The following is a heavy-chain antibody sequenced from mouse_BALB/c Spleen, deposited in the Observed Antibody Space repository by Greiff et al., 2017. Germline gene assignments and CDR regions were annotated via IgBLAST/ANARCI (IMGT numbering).Heavy chain of an antibody. D-gene: IGHD1-1*01. CDR1: GFSLSRYS. J-gene: IGHJ3*01. CDR2: IWGGGST. Sequence: VMLVESGPGLVAPSQSLSITCTVSGFSLSRYSVHWVRQPPGKGLEWLGMIWGGGSTDYSSALKSRLSISKDNSKSQVFLKMNSLQTDDTAMYYCARNDYYGSSYSAYWGQGTLVTVSA. CDR3: ARNDYYGSSYSAY. V-gene: IGHV2-6-4*01.